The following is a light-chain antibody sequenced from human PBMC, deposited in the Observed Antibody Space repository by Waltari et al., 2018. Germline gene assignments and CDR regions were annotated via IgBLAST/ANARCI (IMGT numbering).Light chain of an antibody. CDR3: QQYYSTPWT. CDR1: QSFLYSPNNKNY. J-gene: IGKJ1*01. V-gene: IGKV4-1*01. CDR2: WAS. Sequence: DIVMTQSPDSLAVSLGERDTTHFTSSQSFLYSPNNKNYLAWYQQKPGQPPKLLIYWASTRESGVPDRFSGSGSGTDFTLTISSLQAEDVAVYYCQQYYSTPWTFGQGTKVEIK.